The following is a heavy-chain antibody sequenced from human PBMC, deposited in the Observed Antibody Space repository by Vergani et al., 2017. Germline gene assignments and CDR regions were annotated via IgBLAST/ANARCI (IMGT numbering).Heavy chain of an antibody. J-gene: IGHJ4*02. CDR3: ARDRDTAMVHDY. V-gene: IGHV3-21*01. D-gene: IGHD5-18*01. CDR2: ISSSSSYI. Sequence: EVQLVESGGGLVKPGGSLRLSCAASGFTFSSYSMNWVRHAPGKGLEWVSSISSSSSYIYYADSVKGRFTISRDNAKNSLYLQMNSLRAEDTAVYYCARDRDTAMVHDYWGQGTLVTVSS. CDR1: GFTFSSYS.